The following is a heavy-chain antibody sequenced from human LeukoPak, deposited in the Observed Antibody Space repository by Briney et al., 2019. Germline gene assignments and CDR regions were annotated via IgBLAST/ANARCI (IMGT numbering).Heavy chain of an antibody. CDR1: GFTFAGYA. D-gene: IGHD6-6*01. J-gene: IGHJ4*02. CDR3: AHWGSSGPFDY. CDR2: ISDSGCST. V-gene: IGHV3-23*01. Sequence: PGGSLRLFCAASGFTFAGYAMTWVRQAPGKGLEGVSLISDSGCSTYYADVVKGRFTISRDNSKNALYLRMNSLRAEDTAVYYCAHWGSSGPFDYWGQGTLVTVSS.